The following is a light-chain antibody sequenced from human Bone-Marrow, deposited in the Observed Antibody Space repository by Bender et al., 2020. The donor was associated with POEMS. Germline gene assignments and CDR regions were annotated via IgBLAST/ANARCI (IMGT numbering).Light chain of an antibody. CDR3: VAWDASLNGWV. V-gene: IGLV1-44*01. Sequence: QSVLTQPPSVSGTPGQRVTISCSGSGSNIGGYPVNWYQQLPGTAHRLLIYTNNERTSGVPDRFSGSKSGTSASLAITGLQSDDEAIYFCVAWDASLNGWVFGGGTKLTVL. CDR2: TNN. CDR1: GSNIGGYP. J-gene: IGLJ3*02.